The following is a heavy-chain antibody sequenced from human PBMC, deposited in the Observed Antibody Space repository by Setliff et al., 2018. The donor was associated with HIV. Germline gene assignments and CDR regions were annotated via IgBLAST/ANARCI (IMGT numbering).Heavy chain of an antibody. D-gene: IGHD1-1*01. CDR2: TNGDGSDT. CDR3: ARGGGHWNDAFNS. CDR1: GFTFSSYA. J-gene: IGHJ3*02. Sequence: GGSLRLSCVVSGFTFSSYAMSWVRQAPGKGLVWVARTNGDGSDTGHADSVQGRFTISRDNVKNTVYLQMNSLRAEDTAAYYCARGGGHWNDAFNSWGQGTVVTVSS. V-gene: IGHV3-74*01.